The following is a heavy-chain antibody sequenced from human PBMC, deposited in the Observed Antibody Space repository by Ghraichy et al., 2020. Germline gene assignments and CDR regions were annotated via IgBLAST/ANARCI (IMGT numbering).Heavy chain of an antibody. CDR3: AREIGAMITFGGVIVMGAGMDV. Sequence: ASVKVSCKASGYTFTSYYMHWVRQAPGQGLEWMGIINPSGGSTSYAQKFQGRVTMTRDTSTSTVYMELSSLRSEDTAVYYCAREIGAMITFGGVIVMGAGMDVWGQGTTVTVSS. CDR2: INPSGGST. D-gene: IGHD3-16*02. J-gene: IGHJ6*02. CDR1: GYTFTSYY. V-gene: IGHV1-46*01.